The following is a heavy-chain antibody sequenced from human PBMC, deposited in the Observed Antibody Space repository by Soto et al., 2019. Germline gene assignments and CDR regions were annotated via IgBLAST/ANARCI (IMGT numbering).Heavy chain of an antibody. D-gene: IGHD6-13*01. CDR3: AKGYIAAAGVLDAFDI. CDR2: ISYDGSNK. J-gene: IGHJ3*02. CDR1: GLRFSSYG. Sequence: PGRSLRLSCAASGLRFSSYGMHWVRQAPGKGLEWVAVISYDGSNKNYADSVKGRFTISRDNFKNTLCLQMNSLRVEDTAVYYCAKGYIAAAGVLDAFDIWGQGTMVTVSS. V-gene: IGHV3-30*18.